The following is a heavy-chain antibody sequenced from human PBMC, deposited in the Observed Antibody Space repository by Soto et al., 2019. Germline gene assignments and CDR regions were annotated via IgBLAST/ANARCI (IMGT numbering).Heavy chain of an antibody. CDR2: TYYRSRWYN. V-gene: IGHV6-1*01. J-gene: IGHJ4*02. CDR3: ARQGVPAAMIDY. D-gene: IGHD2-2*01. Sequence: SQTLSLTCAISGDSVSGNSAAWNWVRQSPSRGLEWLGRTYYRSRWYNDYAVSVKSRITVTPDTSKNQFSLHLNSVTPEDTAVYYCARQGVPAAMIDYWGQGTLVTVSS. CDR1: GDSVSGNSAA.